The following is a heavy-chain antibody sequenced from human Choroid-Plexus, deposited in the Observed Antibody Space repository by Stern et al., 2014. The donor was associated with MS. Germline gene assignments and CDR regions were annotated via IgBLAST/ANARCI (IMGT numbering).Heavy chain of an antibody. J-gene: IGHJ5*02. CDR2: VSYDGSNK. Sequence: SRPPPPFTFPTSAIPWVRPAPGTGPAWAAGVSYDGSNKYYADSVKGRFTISRDNSQNTLYMQMSSLRPEDTAVYYCAKDRQYLTYFFDHWGQGSLVTVSS. CDR1: PFTFPTSA. D-gene: IGHD2/OR15-2a*01. CDR3: AKDRQYLTYFFDH. V-gene: IGHV3-30*18.